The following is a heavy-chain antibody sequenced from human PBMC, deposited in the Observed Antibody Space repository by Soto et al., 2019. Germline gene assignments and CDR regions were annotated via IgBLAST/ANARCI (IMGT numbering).Heavy chain of an antibody. V-gene: IGHV4-39*01. CDR1: GGSIRSSSYY. Sequence: SETLSLICNVSGGSIRSSSYYWGWIRQPPGKGLEWSGSIYYRGSTYYNPSLKSRVTISVDTSKNQFSLKLSSVTAADTAVYYCAEYSSDWYRSIDYWGQGTLVTVSS. CDR2: IYYRGST. CDR3: AEYSSDWYRSIDY. D-gene: IGHD6-19*01. J-gene: IGHJ4*02.